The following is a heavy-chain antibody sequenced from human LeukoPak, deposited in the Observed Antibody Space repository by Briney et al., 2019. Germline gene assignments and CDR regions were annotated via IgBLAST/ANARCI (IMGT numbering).Heavy chain of an antibody. J-gene: IGHJ4*02. V-gene: IGHV3-74*01. CDR2: INSDGSST. CDR1: GFTFSSYW. CDR3: AHAWGYGEYLPYPY. Sequence: GGSLRLSCAASGFTFSSYWMHWVRQAPGKGLVWVSRINSDGSSTSYADSVKGRFTISRDNAKNTLYLQMNSLRAEDTAVYYCAHAWGYGEYLPYPYWGQGTLVTVSS. D-gene: IGHD4-17*01.